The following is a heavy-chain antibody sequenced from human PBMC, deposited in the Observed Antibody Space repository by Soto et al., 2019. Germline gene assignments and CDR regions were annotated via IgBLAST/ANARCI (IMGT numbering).Heavy chain of an antibody. J-gene: IGHJ6*02. CDR2: IWYDGSNK. V-gene: IGHV3-33*01. CDR1: GFTFSSYG. D-gene: IGHD2-21*02. Sequence: QVQLVESGGGVVQPGRSLRLSCAASGFTFSSYGMHWVRQAPGKGLEWVAVIWYDGSNKYYADSVKGRFTISRDNSKNTLYRQMNSLRAEDTAVYYCARDRLVVTQNYGMDVWGQGTTVTVSS. CDR3: ARDRLVVTQNYGMDV.